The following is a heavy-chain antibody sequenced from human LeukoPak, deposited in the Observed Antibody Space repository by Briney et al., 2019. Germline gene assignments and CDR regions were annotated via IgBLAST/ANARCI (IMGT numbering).Heavy chain of an antibody. D-gene: IGHD1-1*01. CDR1: GFTFSNYW. V-gene: IGHV3-74*01. CDR2: IYGDGTTT. J-gene: IGHJ4*02. CDR3: VRDETGTTPLDY. Sequence: PGGSLRLSCAASGFTFSNYWMHWVRQAPGKRLVWVSLIYGDGTTTTYADSVKGRFTISRDNGKNTLYLQMNSLTVEDTAVYYCVRDETGTTPLDYWGQGTLVSVSS.